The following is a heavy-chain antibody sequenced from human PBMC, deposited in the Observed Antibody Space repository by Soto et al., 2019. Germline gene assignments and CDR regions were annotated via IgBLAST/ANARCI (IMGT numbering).Heavy chain of an antibody. J-gene: IGHJ4*02. CDR2: ISGSGGST. CDR1: GFTFSTYA. CDR3: ANRVWSGLYNDLDY. Sequence: GGSLRLSCAASGFTFSTYAMTWVRQAPGKGLEWVSAISGSGGSTYYADSVKGRFTISRDNSKNTLYLQMNSLGVEDTAVYYCANRVWSGLYNDLDYWGQGTLVTVSS. V-gene: IGHV3-23*01. D-gene: IGHD3-3*01.